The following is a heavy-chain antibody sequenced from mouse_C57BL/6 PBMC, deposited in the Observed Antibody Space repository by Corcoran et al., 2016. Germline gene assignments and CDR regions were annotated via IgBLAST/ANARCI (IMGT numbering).Heavy chain of an antibody. CDR2: INPNNGGT. J-gene: IGHJ4*01. D-gene: IGHD2-5*01. CDR3: ARYYSNYEGGAMDY. Sequence: EVQLQQSGPELVKPGASVKIPCKASGYTFTDYNMDWVKQSHGKSLEWIGDINPNNGGTIYNQKFKGKATLTVDKSSSTAYMELRSLTSEDTAVYYCARYYSNYEGGAMDYWGQGTSVTVSS. V-gene: IGHV1-18*01. CDR1: GYTFTDYN.